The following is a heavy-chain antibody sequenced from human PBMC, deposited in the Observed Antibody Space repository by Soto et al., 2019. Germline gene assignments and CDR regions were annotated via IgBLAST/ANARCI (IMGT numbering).Heavy chain of an antibody. CDR2: ISYDGSNK. CDR3: AKDRGGGYSAYDSVGFDY. Sequence: QVQLVESGGGVVQPGRSLRLSCAASGFTFSSYGMHWVRQAPGKGLEWVAVISYDGSNKYYVDSVKGRFTISRDNSKNTLYLQMNSLRAEDTAVYYCAKDRGGGYSAYDSVGFDYWGQGTLVTVSS. CDR1: GFTFSSYG. V-gene: IGHV3-30*18. J-gene: IGHJ4*02. D-gene: IGHD5-12*01.